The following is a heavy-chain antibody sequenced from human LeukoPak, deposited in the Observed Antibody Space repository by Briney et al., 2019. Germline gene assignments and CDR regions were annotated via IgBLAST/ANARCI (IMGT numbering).Heavy chain of an antibody. CDR3: ARGGRGDSVFLFDY. D-gene: IGHD4-17*01. V-gene: IGHV6-1*01. CDR2: TYYRSKWHY. J-gene: IGHJ4*02. Sequence: SQTLSLTCAISGDSVSSSSAAWNWVRQSPSRGLEWLGRTYYRSKWHYGSALSLQSRITINPDTSKNQFSLHLNSVTPEDTAVYYCARGGRGDSVFLFDYWGQGTLVTVSS. CDR1: GDSVSSSSAA.